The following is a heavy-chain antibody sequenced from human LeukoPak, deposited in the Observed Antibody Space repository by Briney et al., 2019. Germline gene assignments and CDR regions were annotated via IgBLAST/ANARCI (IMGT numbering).Heavy chain of an antibody. Sequence: GSLRLSCAGSGFSFSSYGMHWVRQAPGKGLEWMAFIRYDGSNKYYADSVKGRFTIYRDNSKNTLYLQMNSLRAEDTAVYYCARDDTIFGVVIPHDYWGQGTLVTVSS. CDR1: GFSFSSYG. J-gene: IGHJ4*02. D-gene: IGHD3-3*01. V-gene: IGHV3-30*02. CDR2: IRYDGSNK. CDR3: ARDDTIFGVVIPHDY.